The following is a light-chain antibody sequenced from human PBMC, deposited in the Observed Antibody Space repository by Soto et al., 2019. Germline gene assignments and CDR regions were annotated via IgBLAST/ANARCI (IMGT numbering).Light chain of an antibody. CDR2: GAF. J-gene: IGKJ2*01. CDR3: QQYHNWPPQYT. Sequence: EIVMTQSPATLSVSPGERVTXSCRASQTISDNLAWFQQKSGQAPRLLIHGAFKRATGVPDRFSGSGSGTEFTLTISSLQSEDSAVYYCQQYHNWPPQYTFGQGTKLQIK. CDR1: QTISDN. V-gene: IGKV3-15*01.